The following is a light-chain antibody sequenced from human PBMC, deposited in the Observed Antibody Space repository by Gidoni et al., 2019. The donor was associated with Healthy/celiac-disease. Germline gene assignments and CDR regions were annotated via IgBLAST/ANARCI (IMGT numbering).Light chain of an antibody. Sequence: QSVLTQPPSASGTPGQRVTISCSGSSSNIVSNYVYWYQQLPGTAPKLLIYRNNPRPSGVPDRFSGSKSGTSASLAISGLRSEDEADYYCAAWDDSLSGPLPYVFGTGTKVTVL. CDR2: RNN. J-gene: IGLJ1*01. CDR1: SSNIVSNY. V-gene: IGLV1-47*01. CDR3: AAWDDSLSGPLPYV.